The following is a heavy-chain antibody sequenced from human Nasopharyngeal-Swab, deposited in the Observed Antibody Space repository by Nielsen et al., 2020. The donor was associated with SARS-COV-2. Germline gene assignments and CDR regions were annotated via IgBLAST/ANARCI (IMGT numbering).Heavy chain of an antibody. D-gene: IGHD3-3*01. V-gene: IGHV3-23*01. Sequence: GEFLKISCVASGFTFSSCAMTWVRQAPGKGLQWLSTISGSGHRTYYAESVKGRFTISRDNSQNTLYLQMNSLRAEDTAVYYCAKDFRHNYDYWSGYFTNWGQGTLVTVSS. J-gene: IGHJ4*02. CDR3: AKDFRHNYDYWSGYFTN. CDR1: GFTFSSCA. CDR2: ISGSGHRT.